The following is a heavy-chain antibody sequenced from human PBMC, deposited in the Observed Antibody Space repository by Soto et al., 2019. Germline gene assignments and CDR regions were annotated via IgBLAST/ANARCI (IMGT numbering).Heavy chain of an antibody. Sequence: PSETLSLTCTVSNGSLSSNCGSWIRQSPGKGLEWIGNIYYSGSTNYNPSLKSRVTMSVDTPKNQFTLKLSSVTAADTGVYFCARSFMVPVDFFDYWGQATPVTVSS. CDR2: IYYSGST. D-gene: IGHD3-10*01. J-gene: IGHJ4*02. V-gene: IGHV4-59*01. CDR3: ARSFMVPVDFFDY. CDR1: NGSLSSNC.